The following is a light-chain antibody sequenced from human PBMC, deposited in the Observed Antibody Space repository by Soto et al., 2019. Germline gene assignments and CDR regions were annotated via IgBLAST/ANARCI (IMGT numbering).Light chain of an antibody. CDR1: QTISSAY. J-gene: IGKJ2*01. Sequence: DIVLTQSPGTLSLSPGERATLSCRASQTISSAYFDWYNQKPGQPPRLLIYGTSSRATCIPDRFSGSGSGRVFTLTISRVEPEDFAVYYCQQYGSSPLYSFGQGTKLEIK. V-gene: IGKV3-20*01. CDR2: GTS. CDR3: QQYGSSPLYS.